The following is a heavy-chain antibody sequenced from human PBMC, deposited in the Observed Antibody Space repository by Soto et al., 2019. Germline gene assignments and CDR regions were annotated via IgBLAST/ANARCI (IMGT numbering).Heavy chain of an antibody. CDR2: VSYDGNHK. J-gene: IGHJ6*02. V-gene: IGHV3-30*18. D-gene: IGHD6-13*01. CDR3: AKDVGQQLVLNYGMDV. Sequence: QVQLVESGGGVIQPGTSLSLSCGSSGFTFRSFGMYWVRQAPGKGLEGVAVVSYDGNHKYYADSVKGRFTVSRDNAKNMLYLQMNSMRGEDTAVYYCAKDVGQQLVLNYGMDVWGQGTTVTVSS. CDR1: GFTFRSFG.